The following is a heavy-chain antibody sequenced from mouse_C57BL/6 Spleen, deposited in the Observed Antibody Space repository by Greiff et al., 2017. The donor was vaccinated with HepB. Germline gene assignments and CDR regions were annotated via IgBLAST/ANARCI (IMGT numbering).Heavy chain of an antibody. CDR1: GYTFTSYW. V-gene: IGHV1-50*01. J-gene: IGHJ1*03. Sequence: QVQLQQPGAELVKPGASVKLSCKASGYTFTSYWMQWVKQRPGQGLEWIGEIDPSDSYTNYNQKFKGKATLTVDTSSSTAYMQLSSLTSEDSAFYYCARKFPFYFDVWGTGTTVTVSS. CDR3: ARKFPFYFDV. CDR2: IDPSDSYT.